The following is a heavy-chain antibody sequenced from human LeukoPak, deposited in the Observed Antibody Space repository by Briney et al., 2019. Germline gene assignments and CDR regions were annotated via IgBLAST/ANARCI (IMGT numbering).Heavy chain of an antibody. Sequence: GESLKISCKGSGYNFPTYWIGWVRQMPGKGLEWMGIIYPGDSDTRYSPSFQGQVTISVDKSISAAYLQWSSLKASDTTMYYCARLSFSGSYYGMDVWGQGTTVTVSS. CDR3: ARLSFSGSYYGMDV. D-gene: IGHD1-26*01. CDR1: GYNFPTYW. J-gene: IGHJ6*02. CDR2: IYPGDSDT. V-gene: IGHV5-51*01.